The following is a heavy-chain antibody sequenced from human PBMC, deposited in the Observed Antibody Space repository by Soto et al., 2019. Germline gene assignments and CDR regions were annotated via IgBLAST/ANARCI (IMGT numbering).Heavy chain of an antibody. J-gene: IGHJ6*02. CDR2: MNPNSGNT. D-gene: IGHD2-21*01. CDR3: AGGAYSAIPGYYGMDV. Sequence: QVQLVQSGAEVKKPGASVKVSCKASGYTFTSYDINWVRQATGQGLEWMGWMNPNSGNTGYAQKFQGRVTMTRNTSISTAYMERRRRGSEDTAVYYCAGGAYSAIPGYYGMDVWGQGTTVTVSS. V-gene: IGHV1-8*01. CDR1: GYTFTSYD.